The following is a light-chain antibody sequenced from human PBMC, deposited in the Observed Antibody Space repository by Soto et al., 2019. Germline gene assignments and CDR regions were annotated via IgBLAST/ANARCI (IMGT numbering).Light chain of an antibody. CDR2: DVT. CDR1: SSDVGGYNF. V-gene: IGLV2-11*01. Sequence: QSALTQPRSVSGSPGQSVTISCTGTSSDVGGYNFVSWYQQHPGKAPKFMIYDVTKRPSVVPDRFSGSKSGNTASLTISGLQAEDEADYYCCSYVGSYTSYVFGTGTKVTVL. CDR3: CSYVGSYTSYV. J-gene: IGLJ1*01.